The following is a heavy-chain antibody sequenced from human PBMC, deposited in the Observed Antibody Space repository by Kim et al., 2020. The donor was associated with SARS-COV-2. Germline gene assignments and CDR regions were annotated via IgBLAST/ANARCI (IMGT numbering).Heavy chain of an antibody. CDR3: ATGGGVPTNAFDF. D-gene: IGHD1-1*01. J-gene: IGHJ4*02. Sequence: GESLKISCKCSGYSFTSYWIGWVRQMPGKGLEWMGIIHPLDSDTRYRQSFQGQVTISADKSINTAYLQWNSLKTSDTAMYYCATGGGVPTNAFDFWGQGTLVTVSS. CDR1: GYSFTSYW. V-gene: IGHV5-51*01. CDR2: IHPLDSDT.